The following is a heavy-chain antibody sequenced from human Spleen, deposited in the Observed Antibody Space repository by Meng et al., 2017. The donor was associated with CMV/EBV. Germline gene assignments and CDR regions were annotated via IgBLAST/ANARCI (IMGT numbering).Heavy chain of an antibody. CDR3: AKDSSCRPDYFDY. CDR1: GVTFSSYA. V-gene: IGHV3-23*03. CDR2: SYSGGSST. Sequence: ADSGVTFSSYAMSVVRQALGKGLEWVLVSYSGGSSTYYADSVKGLFTISRDNSKNTLYLQMNSLRAEDTAVYYCAKDSSCRPDYFDYWGQGTLVTVSS. D-gene: IGHD6-19*01. J-gene: IGHJ4*02.